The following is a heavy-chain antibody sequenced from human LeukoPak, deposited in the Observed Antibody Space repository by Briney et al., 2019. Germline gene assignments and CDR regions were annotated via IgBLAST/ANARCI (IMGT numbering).Heavy chain of an antibody. Sequence: GGSLRLSCATSGLTFTKAWMTWLRQAPGKGLEWVANIRGDGSLKYYLDSVKGRFTISRDNAKNSLYLQMNSLRAEDTAVYYCARDANYHDSSVYYDAFDIWGQGTMVTVSS. CDR2: IRGDGSLK. CDR1: GLTFTKAW. V-gene: IGHV3-7*01. J-gene: IGHJ3*02. CDR3: ARDANYHDSSVYYDAFDI. D-gene: IGHD3-22*01.